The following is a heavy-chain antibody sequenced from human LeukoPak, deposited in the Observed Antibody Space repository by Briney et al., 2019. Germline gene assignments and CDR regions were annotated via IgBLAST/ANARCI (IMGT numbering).Heavy chain of an antibody. CDR1: GYTFTSNG. CDR2: ISAYNGNT. D-gene: IGHD6-19*01. J-gene: IGHJ5*02. Sequence: ASVKVSCKASGYTFTSNGISWVRQAPGQGLEWMGWISAYNGNTNYEQKLQGRVTMTTDTSTSTAYMELRSLRSDDTAVYYCASTLQWLVRGWFDPWGQGTLVTVSS. CDR3: ASTLQWLVRGWFDP. V-gene: IGHV1-18*01.